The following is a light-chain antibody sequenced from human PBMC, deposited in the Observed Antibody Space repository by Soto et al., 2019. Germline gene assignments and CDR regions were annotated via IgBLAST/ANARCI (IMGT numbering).Light chain of an antibody. CDR1: TSDVGGHNS. V-gene: IGLV2-8*01. Sequence: QSALPQPPSASGSPGPSVTISCTGTTSDVGGHNSVSWYQQHPGKAPKLMIYEVNKRPSGVPDRFSGSKSGNTASLTVSGLQAEDEADYYCSSYAGSNNWVFGGGTQLTVL. CDR2: EVN. J-gene: IGLJ2*01. CDR3: SSYAGSNNWV.